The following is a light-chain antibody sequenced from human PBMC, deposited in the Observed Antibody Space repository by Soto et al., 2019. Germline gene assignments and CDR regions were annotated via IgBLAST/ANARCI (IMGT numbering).Light chain of an antibody. Sequence: EIVLTQSPGTLSLSRGERATLSCRASQSVSNNYLAWYQQSPGQAPRLLIYGASTRATCIPDRFSGGGSGTDFTLTISRLEPEDFAVYYCQQYGSSPTWAFGQGTKVDIK. J-gene: IGKJ1*01. V-gene: IGKV3-20*01. CDR2: GAS. CDR3: QQYGSSPTWA. CDR1: QSVSNNY.